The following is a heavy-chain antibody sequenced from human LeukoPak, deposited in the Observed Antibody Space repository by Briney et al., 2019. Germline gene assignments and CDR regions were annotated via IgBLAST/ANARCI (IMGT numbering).Heavy chain of an antibody. Sequence: TSETLSLTCAVYGGSFSGYYWSWIRQPPGKGLEWIGEINHSGRTNYNPSLKGRVTISVDTSKNQFSLKLSSVTAADTAVYYCARRIVVVPAAIPIGVRRRYFDYWGQGTLVTVSS. J-gene: IGHJ4*02. CDR3: ARRIVVVPAAIPIGVRRRYFDY. D-gene: IGHD2-2*01. CDR2: INHSGRT. V-gene: IGHV4-34*01. CDR1: GGSFSGYY.